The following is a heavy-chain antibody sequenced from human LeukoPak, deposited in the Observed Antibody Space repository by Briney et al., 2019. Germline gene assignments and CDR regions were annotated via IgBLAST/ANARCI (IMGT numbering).Heavy chain of an antibody. CDR2: INSGGSAT. CDR3: AKGSSAWNEVFHFDY. V-gene: IGHV3-74*01. D-gene: IGHD6-19*01. Sequence: GGSLRLSCAASGFTFSDYWMHWVRQTPGKGLVWVSRINSGGSATNYADSVKGRFSTSRDNAKNTLYLQMNSLRAEDMALYYCAKGSSAWNEVFHFDYWGQGTLVTVSS. J-gene: IGHJ4*02. CDR1: GFTFSDYW.